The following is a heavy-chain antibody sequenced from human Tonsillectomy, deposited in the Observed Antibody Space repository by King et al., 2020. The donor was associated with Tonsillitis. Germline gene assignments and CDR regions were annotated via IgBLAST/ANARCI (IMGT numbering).Heavy chain of an antibody. J-gene: IGHJ6*02. V-gene: IGHV1-69*01. CDR2: IIPMFDTT. Sequence: QLVQSGAEVKKPGSSVKVSCKASGDTFSNYAISWVRQAPGQGLDWMGVIIPMFDTTNYAQKLQGRVTITADESRRTAYLELSSLRSEDTGVYYCARVGEGGPSSYYGMDVWGQGTTVTVSS. CDR1: GDTFSNYA. CDR3: ARVGEGGPSSYYGMDV. D-gene: IGHD3-16*01.